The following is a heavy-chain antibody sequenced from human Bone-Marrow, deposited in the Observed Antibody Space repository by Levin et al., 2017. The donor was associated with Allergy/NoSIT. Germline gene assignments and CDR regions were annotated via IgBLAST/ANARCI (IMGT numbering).Heavy chain of an antibody. J-gene: IGHJ6*03. CDR1: GGSFSGYY. D-gene: IGHD4-17*01. CDR3: ARGRNYGDYGAGYYYYMDV. Sequence: SETLSLTCAVYGGSFSGYYWSWIRQPPGKGLEWIGEINHSGSTNYNPSLKSRVTISVDTSKNQFSLKLSSVTAADTAVYYCARGRNYGDYGAGYYYYMDVWGKGTTVTVSS. CDR2: INHSGST. V-gene: IGHV4-34*01.